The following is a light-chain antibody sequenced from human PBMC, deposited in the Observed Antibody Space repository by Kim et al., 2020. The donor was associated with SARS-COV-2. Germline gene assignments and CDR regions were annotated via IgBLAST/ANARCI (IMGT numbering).Light chain of an antibody. CDR3: QVWDRSSSF. V-gene: IGLV3-21*03. CDR1: NIGSKS. J-gene: IGLJ1*01. CDR2: DDI. Sequence: SYELTQPPSVSVAPGKTARITCGGNNIGSKSVHWYQQKPGQAPVLVVYDDIDRPSGIPERFSGSNSGNTATLPISRVEAGDEADFYFQVWDRSSSFFGTG.